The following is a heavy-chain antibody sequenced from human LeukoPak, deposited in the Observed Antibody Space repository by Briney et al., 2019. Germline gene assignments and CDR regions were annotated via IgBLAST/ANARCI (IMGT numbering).Heavy chain of an antibody. CDR3: ARDIYGSGPPVGDAIDY. CDR2: ISSSGSNI. CDR1: GFTFRDYY. J-gene: IGHJ4*02. V-gene: IGHV3-11*04. D-gene: IGHD3-10*01. Sequence: GGSLRLSCAASGFTFRDYYMSWIRQAPGKELEWVSYISSSGSNIYYADSVKGRFTISRDNAKNSLYLQVNSLRAEDTAVYYCARDIYGSGPPVGDAIDYWGQGTLVTVSS.